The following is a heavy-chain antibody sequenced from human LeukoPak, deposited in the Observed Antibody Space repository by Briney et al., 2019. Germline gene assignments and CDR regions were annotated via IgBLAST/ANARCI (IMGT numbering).Heavy chain of an antibody. Sequence: GGSLRLSCAASGFTFSTYWMSWVRQAPGKGLEWVADIKRDGSEKHYVDSVKGRFTISRDNARNSLSLLMNSLRAEDTAVYYCARRGDYSLGAFDIWGQGTMVTVSS. J-gene: IGHJ3*02. CDR3: ARRGDYSLGAFDI. V-gene: IGHV3-7*01. D-gene: IGHD4-17*01. CDR1: GFTFSTYW. CDR2: IKRDGSEK.